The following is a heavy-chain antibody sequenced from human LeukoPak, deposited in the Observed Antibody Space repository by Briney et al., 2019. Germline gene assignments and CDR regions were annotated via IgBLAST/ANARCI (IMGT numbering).Heavy chain of an antibody. CDR2: IGVRGDNT. D-gene: IGHD1-26*01. J-gene: IGHJ3*01. Sequence: GGSLRLSCAASGFTFSNYAMNWVRQAPGKGPEWVSSIGVRGDNTYYAQSVKGRFTISRDNSKNTLYLQMNSLRAGDTAVYFCAKDRIDREPGHDALHFWGQGTTVTVSP. CDR3: AKDRIDREPGHDALHF. V-gene: IGHV3-23*01. CDR1: GFTFSNYA.